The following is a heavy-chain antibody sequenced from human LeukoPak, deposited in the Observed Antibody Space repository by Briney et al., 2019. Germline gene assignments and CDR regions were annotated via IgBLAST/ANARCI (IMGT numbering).Heavy chain of an antibody. CDR2: IRFDGTEK. CDR3: ARDFGYCSGGSCYSEAFDY. V-gene: IGHV3-30*02. CDR1: GFSFNNYG. J-gene: IGHJ4*02. Sequence: GGSLRLSCAASGFSFNNYGMHWVRHTPSKGLEWVAFIRFDGTEKFYADSVKGRFTISRDNSKNTLYLQMNSLRVEDTAVYYCARDFGYCSGGSCYSEAFDYWGQGTLVTVSS. D-gene: IGHD2-15*01.